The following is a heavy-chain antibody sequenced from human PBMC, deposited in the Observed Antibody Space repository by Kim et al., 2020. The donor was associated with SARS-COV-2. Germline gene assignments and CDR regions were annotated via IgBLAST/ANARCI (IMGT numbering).Heavy chain of an antibody. J-gene: IGHJ4*02. V-gene: IGHV4-34*01. Sequence: SETLSLTCAVYGGSFSGYYWSWIRQPPGKGLEWIGEINHSGSTNYNPSLKSRVTISVHTSKNQFSLKLSSVTAADTAVYYCARGAQDPDYDILTGYSKDLDYWGQGTLVTVSS. CDR1: GGSFSGYY. CDR2: INHSGST. CDR3: ARGAQDPDYDILTGYSKDLDY. D-gene: IGHD3-9*01.